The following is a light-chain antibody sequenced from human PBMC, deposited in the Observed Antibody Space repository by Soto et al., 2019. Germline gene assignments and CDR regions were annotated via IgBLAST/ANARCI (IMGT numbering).Light chain of an antibody. CDR3: QQYNSYSWT. Sequence: AAHLTQSPSSLSASVLDIFTMSFLASQGIGNALAWYQQKPGKAPKVLIYDASSLKSGVPSRFSGGGSGTEFTLTISSVQPDDIATYSCQQYNSYSWTFGQGTKVDIK. CDR1: QGIGNA. CDR2: DAS. V-gene: IGKV1-13*02. J-gene: IGKJ1*01.